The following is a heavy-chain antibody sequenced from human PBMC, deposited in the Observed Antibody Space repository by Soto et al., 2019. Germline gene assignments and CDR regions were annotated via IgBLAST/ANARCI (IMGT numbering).Heavy chain of an antibody. D-gene: IGHD2-2*02. Sequence: RASVRVSSKASGYTFTSYGISWVRQAPGQGLEWMGWISAYNGNTNYAQKLQGRVTMTTDTSTSTAYMELRSLRSDDTAVYYCARVDCSSISCHRDYYYYGMDVWGQGTTVTVSS. CDR2: ISAYNGNT. V-gene: IGHV1-18*01. CDR1: GYTFTSYG. J-gene: IGHJ6*02. CDR3: ARVDCSSISCHRDYYYYGMDV.